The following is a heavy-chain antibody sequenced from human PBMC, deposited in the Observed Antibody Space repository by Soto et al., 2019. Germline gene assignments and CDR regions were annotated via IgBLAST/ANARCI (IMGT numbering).Heavy chain of an antibody. CDR3: AKGHYYDNFGNWVANQAFDY. Sequence: GGSLRLSCSASGFTFTNDALHLVLQAPGKGLDWVSSISGGGTGTYSADAVKGRFTISSDKSRNTVYLQMSSLRAEDTAVYYCAKGHYYDNFGNWVANQAFDYWGQGNLVTVSS. D-gene: IGHD3-22*01. CDR2: ISGGGTGT. J-gene: IGHJ4*02. CDR1: GFTFTNDA. V-gene: IGHV3-23*01.